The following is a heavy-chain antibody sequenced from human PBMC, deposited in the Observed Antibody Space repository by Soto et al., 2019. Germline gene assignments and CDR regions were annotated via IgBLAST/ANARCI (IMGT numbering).Heavy chain of an antibody. D-gene: IGHD3-3*01. CDR2: IIPIFGTA. V-gene: IGHV1-69*13. Sequence: GASVKVSCKASGYTFTSYGFSWVRQAPGQGLEWMGGIIPIFGTANYAQKFQGRVTITADESTSTAYMERSSLNAEDMAVYYCARDNDIWSCYYNWFDPWGQGTLVTVSS. J-gene: IGHJ5*02. CDR1: GYTFTSYG. CDR3: ARDNDIWSCYYNWFDP.